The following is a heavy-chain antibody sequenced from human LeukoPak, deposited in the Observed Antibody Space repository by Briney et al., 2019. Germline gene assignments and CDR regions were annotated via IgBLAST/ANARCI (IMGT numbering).Heavy chain of an antibody. CDR3: ARDHIVVVPAARGRWFDP. D-gene: IGHD2-2*01. CDR2: IYYSGST. Sequence: SETLSLTCTVSGGSISSYYWSWIRQPPGKGLEWIGYIYYSGSTNYNPSLKSRVTISVDTSKNQFSLKLSSVTAADTAVYYCARDHIVVVPAARGRWFDPWGQGTLVTVSS. CDR1: GGSISSYY. V-gene: IGHV4-59*01. J-gene: IGHJ5*02.